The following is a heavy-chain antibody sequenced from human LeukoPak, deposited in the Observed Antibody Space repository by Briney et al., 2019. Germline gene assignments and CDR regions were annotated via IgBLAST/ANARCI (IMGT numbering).Heavy chain of an antibody. CDR1: GFSFNTHS. V-gene: IGHV3-7*01. D-gene: IGHD2-21*02. CDR2: MNEDGSKK. J-gene: IGHJ4*02. CDR3: ARGSVVVVTAYDY. Sequence: GGSLRLSCAVPGFSFNTHSMSWVRQAPGKGLEWVATMNEDGSKKYHVDSVKGRFTISRDNAKYSLYLQMNSLRAEDTAVYYCARGSVVVVTAYDYWGQGTLVTVSS.